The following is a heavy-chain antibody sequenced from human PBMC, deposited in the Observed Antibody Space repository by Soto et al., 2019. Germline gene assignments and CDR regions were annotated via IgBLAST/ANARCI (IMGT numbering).Heavy chain of an antibody. D-gene: IGHD6-13*01. V-gene: IGHV3-33*01. CDR3: ARALTGYSSSWYRTTGYYYGMDV. CDR2: IWYDGSNK. Sequence: LRLSCAASGFTFSSYGMHWVRQAPGKGLEWVAVIWYDGSNKYYADSVKGRFTISRDNSKNTLYLQMNSLRAEDTAVYYCARALTGYSSSWYRTTGYYYGMDVWGQGTTVTVSS. CDR1: GFTFSSYG. J-gene: IGHJ6*02.